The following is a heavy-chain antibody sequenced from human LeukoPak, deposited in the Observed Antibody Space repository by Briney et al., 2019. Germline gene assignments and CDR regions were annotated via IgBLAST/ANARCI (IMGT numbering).Heavy chain of an antibody. CDR2: INPNSGAT. Sequence: ASAKVSCKASGYTFTGYYMHWVRQAPGQGLQWMGWINPNSGATNYAQKFQGRVTMTRDTSISTAYMELRSLRSDDTAVYYGARKHETELAEFDYWGQGSLVTVPS. J-gene: IGHJ4*02. D-gene: IGHD1-14*01. V-gene: IGHV1-2*02. CDR1: GYTFTGYY. CDR3: ARKHETELAEFDY.